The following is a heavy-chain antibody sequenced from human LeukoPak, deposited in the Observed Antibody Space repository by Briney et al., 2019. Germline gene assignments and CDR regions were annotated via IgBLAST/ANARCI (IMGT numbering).Heavy chain of an antibody. V-gene: IGHV4-4*07. CDR2: IYTSGST. CDR1: GGSISGHY. D-gene: IGHD1-1*01. Sequence: SETLSLTCTVSGGSISGHYWSWIRQPAGTGLEWIGRIYTSGSTNYNSSLKSRVTMSVDTSKNQFSLKLSSVTAADTAVYYCARDPGDPENYYYMYVWGKGTTVTVSS. J-gene: IGHJ6*03. CDR3: ARDPGDPENYYYMYV.